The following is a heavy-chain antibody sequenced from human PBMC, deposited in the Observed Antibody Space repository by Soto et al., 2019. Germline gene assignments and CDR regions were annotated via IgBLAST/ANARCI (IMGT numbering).Heavy chain of an antibody. CDR1: GYTFTSYA. Sequence: ASVKVSCKASGYTFTSYAMHWVRQAPGQRLEWMGWINAGNGNTKYSQKFQGRVTITRDTSASTAYMELSSLRSEDTAVYYCERGSFTLFMDCSSTSCYFSGWFDPWGQGTLVTVSS. CDR3: ERGSFTLFMDCSSTSCYFSGWFDP. CDR2: INAGNGNT. V-gene: IGHV1-3*01. D-gene: IGHD2-2*01. J-gene: IGHJ5*02.